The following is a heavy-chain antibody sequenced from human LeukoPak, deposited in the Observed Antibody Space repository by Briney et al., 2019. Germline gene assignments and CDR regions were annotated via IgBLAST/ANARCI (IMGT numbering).Heavy chain of an antibody. V-gene: IGHV4-59*01. CDR1: GGSISSYY. J-gene: IGHJ4*02. D-gene: IGHD3-16*01. CDR2: IYYSGSP. Sequence: SETLSLTCTVSGGSISSYYWSWIRQPPGKGLEWIGYIYYSGSPNYNPSLKSRVTISVDTSKNQFSLKLSSVTAADTAVCYCARAGLSEGDFDSWGQGTLVTVSS. CDR3: ARAGLSEGDFDS.